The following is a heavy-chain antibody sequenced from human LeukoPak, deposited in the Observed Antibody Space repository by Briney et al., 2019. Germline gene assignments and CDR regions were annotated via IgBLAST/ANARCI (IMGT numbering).Heavy chain of an antibody. CDR2: ISAYNGYT. CDR3: ARGFPPRIYYDSSGYYSYYFDY. V-gene: IGHV1-18*01. CDR1: GYTFTNYG. Sequence: ASVKVSCKTSGYTFTNYGISWVRQAPGQGLEWMGWISAYNGYTNYAQKLQGRVTVTTDTSTSTAYMDLRSLRSDDTAVYYCARGFPPRIYYDSSGYYSYYFDYWGQGTQVTVSS. D-gene: IGHD3-22*01. J-gene: IGHJ4*02.